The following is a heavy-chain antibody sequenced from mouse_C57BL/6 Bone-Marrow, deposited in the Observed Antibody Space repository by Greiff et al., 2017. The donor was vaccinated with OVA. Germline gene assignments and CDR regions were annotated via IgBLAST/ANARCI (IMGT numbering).Heavy chain of an antibody. V-gene: IGHV5-17*01. CDR1: GFTFSDYG. Sequence: EVKLVESGGGLVKPGGSLKLSCAASGFTFSDYGMHWVRQAPEKGLEWVAYISSGSSTIYYADTVKGRFTISRDNAKNTLFLQMTSLRSEDTAMYYCARTHGSRYWYFDVWGTGTTVTVSS. J-gene: IGHJ1*03. D-gene: IGHD1-1*01. CDR2: ISSGSSTI. CDR3: ARTHGSRYWYFDV.